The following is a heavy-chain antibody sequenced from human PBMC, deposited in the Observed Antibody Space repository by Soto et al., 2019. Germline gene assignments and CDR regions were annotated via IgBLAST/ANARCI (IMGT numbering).Heavy chain of an antibody. V-gene: IGHV3-66*01. CDR1: GFTVSSNY. CDR2: VYSDGST. J-gene: IGHJ4*02. D-gene: IGHD3-22*01. Sequence: VQLVQSGGGLVQPGGSLRLSCAASGFTVSSNYMSWVRQAPGKGLEWVSIVYSDGSTYYADSVKGRFTISRDNSKNTLYLQMNSLRVEDTAMYYCARDPDYYYDHWGQGTLVTVSS. CDR3: ARDPDYYYDH.